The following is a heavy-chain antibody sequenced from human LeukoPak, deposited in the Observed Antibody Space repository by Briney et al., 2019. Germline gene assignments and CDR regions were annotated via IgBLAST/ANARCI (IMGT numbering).Heavy chain of an antibody. Sequence: GGSLRLSRAASGFMFRDAAMTWVRQAPGKGLEWVSLIASSGLNTYYADSVKGRFTISRDNSKNTLSLQMNSLRVEDTAIYYCAKDIQLSTWGLGTLVTVSS. D-gene: IGHD5-24*01. J-gene: IGHJ3*01. V-gene: IGHV3-23*01. CDR1: GFMFRDAA. CDR3: AKDIQLST. CDR2: IASSGLNT.